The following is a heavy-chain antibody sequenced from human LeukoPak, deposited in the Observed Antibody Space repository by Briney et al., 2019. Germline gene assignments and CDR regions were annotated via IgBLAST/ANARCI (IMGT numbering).Heavy chain of an antibody. Sequence: GGSLRLSCAASGFIVGNSYMSWVRQAPGKGLEWISLIRTDDSTYYADSVKGRFTISRDTSRNTLYLQMNILRAEDTAVYYCAREASGSYFHNWGQGTLVTVPS. J-gene: IGHJ1*01. CDR2: IRTDDST. D-gene: IGHD1-26*01. CDR3: AREASGSYFHN. V-gene: IGHV3-53*01. CDR1: GFIVGNSY.